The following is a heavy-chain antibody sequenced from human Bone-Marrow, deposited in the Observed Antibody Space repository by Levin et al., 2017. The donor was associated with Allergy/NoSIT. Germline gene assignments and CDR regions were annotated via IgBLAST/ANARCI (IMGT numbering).Heavy chain of an antibody. V-gene: IGHV4-59*08. CDR2: IYYTGSA. CDR1: GGSISGYH. Sequence: SETLSLTCTVSGGSISGYHWSWIRQPPGRGLEWIGYIYYTGSAQYNPSLKSRVTISVDTSRDQFSLQLNSVTVADTAVYYCTKLHCSHNYYPGDWSQGILVTVSS. D-gene: IGHD2-15*01. J-gene: IGHJ4*02. CDR3: TKLHCSHNYYPGD.